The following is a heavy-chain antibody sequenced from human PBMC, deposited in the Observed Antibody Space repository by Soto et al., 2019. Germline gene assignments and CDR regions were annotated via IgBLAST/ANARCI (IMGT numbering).Heavy chain of an antibody. CDR1: GGSISSYY. CDR2: IYYSGST. Sequence: PSETLSLTCTVSGGSISSYYWSWIRQPPGKGLEWIGYIYYSGSTNYNPSLKSRVTISVDTSKNQFSLKLSSVTAADTAVYYCARDYYGSGSYYGFDYWGQGTLVTVSS. CDR3: ARDYYGSGSYYGFDY. J-gene: IGHJ4*02. V-gene: IGHV4-59*01. D-gene: IGHD3-10*01.